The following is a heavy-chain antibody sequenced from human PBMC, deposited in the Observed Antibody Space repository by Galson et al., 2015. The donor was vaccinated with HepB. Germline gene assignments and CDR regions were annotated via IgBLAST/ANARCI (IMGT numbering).Heavy chain of an antibody. CDR1: GFTFSSYS. V-gene: IGHV3-48*02. CDR3: ARDFDYVWGTYRTYFFVE. D-gene: IGHD3-16*02. J-gene: IGHJ4*02. CDR2: ISPSTSTI. Sequence: SLRLSCAASGFTFSSYSMNWVRQAPGKGLEWISFISPSTSTIYYADSVKGRFTISRDNAKNSLYLQMNSLRDEDTAVYYCARDFDYVWGTYRTYFFVERGQGTLVTVSS.